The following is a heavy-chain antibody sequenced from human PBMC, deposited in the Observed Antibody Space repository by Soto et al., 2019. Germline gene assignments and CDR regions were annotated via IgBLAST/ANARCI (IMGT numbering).Heavy chain of an antibody. D-gene: IGHD2-8*01. CDR3: ANWVEGAMVYFVY. J-gene: IGHJ4*02. CDR1: GFIFSNYG. CDR2: ISGGGDRT. Sequence: PGGSLRLSCAASGFIFSNYGMSWVRQAPGRGLEWVSAISGGGDRTYYADSVKGRFTISRDNSKSTLYLQMNSLRADDTAVYYCANWVEGAMVYFVYWGRGNLXTV. V-gene: IGHV3-23*01.